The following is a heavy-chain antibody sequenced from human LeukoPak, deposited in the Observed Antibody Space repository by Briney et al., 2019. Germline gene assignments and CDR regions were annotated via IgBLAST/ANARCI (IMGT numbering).Heavy chain of an antibody. CDR1: GYTFTSYG. CDR3: AREVRWAAGTSRRKYDY. V-gene: IGHV1-18*01. Sequence: GASVKVSCKASGYTFTSYGISWVRQAPGQGLEWMGWISAYNGNTNYAQKLQGRVTMTTDTSTSTAYMELRSPRSDDTAVYYCAREVRWAAGTSRRKYDYWGQGTLVTVSS. J-gene: IGHJ4*02. D-gene: IGHD6-13*01. CDR2: ISAYNGNT.